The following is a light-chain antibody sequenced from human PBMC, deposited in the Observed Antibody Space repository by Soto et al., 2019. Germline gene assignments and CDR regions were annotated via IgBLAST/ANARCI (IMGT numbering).Light chain of an antibody. V-gene: IGLV1-40*01. CDR2: GNS. CDR1: SSNLGAGYD. CDR3: HSYDSSLRGYV. Sequence: QSVLTQPPSXXXAPXXRXTISCTGSSSNLGAGYDVHWYQQLPGTAPKLLIYGNSNRPSGVPDRFSGSKSGTSASLAIAGLQGEDEADYYCHSYDSSLRGYVFGTGTKLTVL. J-gene: IGLJ1*01.